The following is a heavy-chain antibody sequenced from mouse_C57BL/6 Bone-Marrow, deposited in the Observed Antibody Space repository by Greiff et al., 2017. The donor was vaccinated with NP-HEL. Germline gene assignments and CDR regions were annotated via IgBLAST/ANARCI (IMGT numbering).Heavy chain of an antibody. CDR2: IWTGGGT. CDR1: GFSLTSYA. CDR3: ARGDIWLRYAMDY. D-gene: IGHD2-2*01. J-gene: IGHJ4*01. Sequence: VHLVESGPGLVAPSQSLSITCTVSGFSLTSYAISWVRQPPGKGLEWLGVIWTGGGTNYNSALKSRLSISKDNSKSQVFLKMNSLQTDDTARYYCARGDIWLRYAMDYWGQGTSVTVSS. V-gene: IGHV2-9-1*01.